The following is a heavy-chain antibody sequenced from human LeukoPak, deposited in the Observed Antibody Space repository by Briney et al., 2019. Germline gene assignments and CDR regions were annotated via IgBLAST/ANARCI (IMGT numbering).Heavy chain of an antibody. V-gene: IGHV1-8*03. CDR2: MNPNSGNT. D-gene: IGHD2-2*01. Sequence: ASVKVSCKASGYTFTSYDINWVRQATGQGLEWMGWMNPNSGNTGYAQKFQGRVTITRNTSISTAYMELSSLRSEDTAVYYCAREDTSWGYFDYWGQGTLVTVSS. J-gene: IGHJ4*02. CDR3: AREDTSWGYFDY. CDR1: GYTFTSYD.